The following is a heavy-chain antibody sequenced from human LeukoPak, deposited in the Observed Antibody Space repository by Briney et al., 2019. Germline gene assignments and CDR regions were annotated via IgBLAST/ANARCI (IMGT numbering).Heavy chain of an antibody. CDR2: ISSNGGST. CDR3: AREGYDILTGFRDEYFQH. Sequence: PGGSLRLSCAASGFTFSSYAMHWVRQAPGKGLEYVSAISSNGGSTYYANSVKGRFTISRDNSKNTLYLQMGSLRAEDMAVYYCAREGYDILTGFRDEYFQHWGQGTLVTVSS. D-gene: IGHD3-9*01. CDR1: GFTFSSYA. J-gene: IGHJ1*01. V-gene: IGHV3-64*01.